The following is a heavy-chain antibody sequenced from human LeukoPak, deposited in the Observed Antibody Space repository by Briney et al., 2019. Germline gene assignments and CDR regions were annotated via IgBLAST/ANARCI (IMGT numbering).Heavy chain of an antibody. CDR1: GFSFSRHN. J-gene: IGHJ3*02. D-gene: IGHD1-1*01. CDR3: ARKMKTGDRVGSFDI. V-gene: IGHV3-21*01. Sequence: GGSLRLSCAASGFSFSRHNMNWVRQAPMKGLEWVSSIGSDGTYIYYADSVQGRFTISRDNAKNSLYLQMNSLTAEDTAVYYCARKMKTGDRVGSFDIWGQGTMVTVSS. CDR2: IGSDGTYI.